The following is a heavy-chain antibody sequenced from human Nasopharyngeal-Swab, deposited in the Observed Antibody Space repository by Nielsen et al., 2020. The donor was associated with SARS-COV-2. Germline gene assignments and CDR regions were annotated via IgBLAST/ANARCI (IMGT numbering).Heavy chain of an antibody. V-gene: IGHV3-30*02. D-gene: IGHD6-13*01. Sequence: GESLKISCAASGFTFSSYGMHWVRQAPGKGLEWVAFIRYDGSNKCYADSVKGRFTISRDNSKNTLYLQMNSLRAEDTAVYYCAKDGSSPNWFDPWGQGTLVTVSS. CDR3: AKDGSSPNWFDP. CDR1: GFTFSSYG. J-gene: IGHJ5*02. CDR2: IRYDGSNK.